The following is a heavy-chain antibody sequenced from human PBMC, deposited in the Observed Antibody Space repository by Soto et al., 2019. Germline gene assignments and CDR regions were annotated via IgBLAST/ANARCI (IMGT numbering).Heavy chain of an antibody. CDR1: GGTFGNHA. D-gene: IGHD5-18*01. V-gene: IGHV1-69*09. CDR3: AREAGYSYGYVFDY. CDR2: IIPVLGVG. J-gene: IGHJ4*02. Sequence: QAQLVQSGAEVKKPGSSVKVSCTASGGTFGNHAISWVRQAPGQGLEWMGGIIPVLGVGDNAQKFQGRVTTTPDTSTNTAYMELSSLRSEDTAHYYCAREAGYSYGYVFDYWGQGTLVIVSS.